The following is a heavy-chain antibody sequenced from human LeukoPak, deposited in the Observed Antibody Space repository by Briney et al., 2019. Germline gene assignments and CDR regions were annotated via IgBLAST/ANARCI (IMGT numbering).Heavy chain of an antibody. CDR3: AKGGASSYYGMDV. V-gene: IGHV3-23*01. CDR1: GFTFSSYA. D-gene: IGHD1-26*01. Sequence: PGGSLRLSCAASGFTFSSYAMSWVRQAPGKGLEWVSAISGSGRSTYYADSVKGRFTISRDNSKNTLYLQMNSLRAEDTAVYYCAKGGASSYYGMDVWGQGTTVTVSS. CDR2: ISGSGRST. J-gene: IGHJ6*02.